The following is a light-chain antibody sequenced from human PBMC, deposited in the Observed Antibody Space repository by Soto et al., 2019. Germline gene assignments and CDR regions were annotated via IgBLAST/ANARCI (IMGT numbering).Light chain of an antibody. J-gene: IGLJ1*01. Sequence: QSVLTQPPSASGSPGQSVAISCTGTTSDIGGYDYVSWYQQHPGKAPKLMIYEVNKRPSGVPDRFSGSKSGNTASLTVSGLQAEDEADYYCSSHGGNSPYVFGIGTKVTVL. CDR3: SSHGGNSPYV. CDR2: EVN. V-gene: IGLV2-8*01. CDR1: TSDIGGYDY.